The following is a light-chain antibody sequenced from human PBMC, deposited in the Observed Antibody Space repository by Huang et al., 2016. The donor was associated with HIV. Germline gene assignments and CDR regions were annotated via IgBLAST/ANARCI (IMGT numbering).Light chain of an antibody. Sequence: EIVLTQSPATLYLSPGERAILSCWATQTVRNRFLAWFQQKPGLAPRLLIYDASVRATGIPDRFSGSGSGTDFTLTINRLEPEDFAVYYCQQYGDSSYSFGQGTKLQIK. J-gene: IGKJ2*01. V-gene: IGKV3D-20*01. CDR1: QTVRNRF. CDR2: DAS. CDR3: QQYGDSSYS.